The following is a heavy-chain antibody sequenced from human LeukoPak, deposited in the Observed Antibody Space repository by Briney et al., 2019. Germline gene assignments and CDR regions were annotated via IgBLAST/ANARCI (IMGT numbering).Heavy chain of an antibody. CDR3: ARRAPHGVDV. CDR1: GGSISSYY. V-gene: IGHV4-59*08. J-gene: IGHJ6*02. CDR2: IYYSGST. Sequence: SEILSLTWTVSGGSISSYYWSWIRQPPGKGLEWIGYIYYSGSTNYNPSLKSRVTISVDTSKNQFSLKLSSVTAADTAVYYCARRAPHGVDVWGQGTTVTVSS.